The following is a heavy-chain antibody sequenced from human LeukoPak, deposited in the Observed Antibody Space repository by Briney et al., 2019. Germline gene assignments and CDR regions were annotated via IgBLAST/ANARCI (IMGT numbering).Heavy chain of an antibody. J-gene: IGHJ6*02. V-gene: IGHV3-30*18. D-gene: IGHD6-6*01. CDR2: ISHDGSNK. Sequence: GGSLRLSCAASGFTFSSYGMHWVRQAPGKGLEWVAVISHDGSNKYRADSVKGRFTISRDNSQNTLHLQMSSLTPEDTAVYYCAKGPRIADRPVFYYYFYGMDVWGQGTTVTVSS. CDR3: AKGPRIADRPVFYYYFYGMDV. CDR1: GFTFSSYG.